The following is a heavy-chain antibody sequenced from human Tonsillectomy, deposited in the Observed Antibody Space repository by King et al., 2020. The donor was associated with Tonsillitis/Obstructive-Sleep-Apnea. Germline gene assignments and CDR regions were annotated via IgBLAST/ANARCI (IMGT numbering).Heavy chain of an antibody. V-gene: IGHV4-34*01. J-gene: IGHJ4*02. D-gene: IGHD6-13*01. CDR3: ASEPSAAGTYFDY. CDR1: GGSLSGYY. Sequence: VQLQQWGAGLLKPSETLSLTCAVYGGSLSGYYWSWIRQPPGKGLEWIGEINHSGSTNYNPSLKSRVTISVDTSKNQFSLKLSSVTAADTAVYYCASEPSAAGTYFDYWGQGTLVTVST. CDR2: INHSGST.